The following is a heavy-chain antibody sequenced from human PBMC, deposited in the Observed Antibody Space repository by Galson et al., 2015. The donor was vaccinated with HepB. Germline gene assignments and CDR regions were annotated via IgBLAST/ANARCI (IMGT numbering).Heavy chain of an antibody. CDR3: ARETTLCSGGRCLYGLDV. D-gene: IGHD2-15*01. CDR2: TIPMFGTT. V-gene: IGHV1-69*13. J-gene: IGHJ6*02. CDR1: GGTFRSFG. Sequence: SVKVSCKASGGTFRSFGISWVRQAPGQGLEWMGGTIPMFGTTNYAQKFQGTVTITADESTSTAYMELSSLRSEDTAVYYCARETTLCSGGRCLYGLDVWGQGTTVTVSS.